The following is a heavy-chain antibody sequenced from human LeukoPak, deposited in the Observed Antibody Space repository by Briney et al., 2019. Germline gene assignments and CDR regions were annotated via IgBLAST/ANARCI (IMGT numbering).Heavy chain of an antibody. CDR3: ARGPYSYDSSGAFDI. V-gene: IGHV4-61*02. CDR2: ISSSGST. J-gene: IGHJ3*02. D-gene: IGHD3-22*01. CDR1: GDSISSGDYY. Sequence: SQTLSLTCTVSGDSISSGDYYWSWIRQPSGKGLEWIGRISSSGSTNYNPSLKSRVTISVDTSKNQFSLKLSSVTAADTAVYFCARGPYSYDSSGAFDIWGQGTMVTVSS.